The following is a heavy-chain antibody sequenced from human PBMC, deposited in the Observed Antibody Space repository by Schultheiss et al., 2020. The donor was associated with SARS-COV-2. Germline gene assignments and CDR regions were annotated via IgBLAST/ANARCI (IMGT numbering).Heavy chain of an antibody. CDR1: GFTFSSYS. J-gene: IGHJ4*02. D-gene: IGHD6-13*01. CDR3: ARELHSSSWYFDY. CDR2: ISSSSSTI. Sequence: GESLKISCAASGFTFSSYSMNWVRQAPGKGLEWVSYISSSSSTIYYADSVKGRFTISRDNAKNSLYLQMNSLRAEDTAVYYCARELHSSSWYFDYWGQGTLVTVSS. V-gene: IGHV3-48*01.